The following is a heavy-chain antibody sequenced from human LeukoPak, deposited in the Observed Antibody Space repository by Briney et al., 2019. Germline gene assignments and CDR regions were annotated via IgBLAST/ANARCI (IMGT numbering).Heavy chain of an antibody. V-gene: IGHV3-73*01. CDR1: GFTFSGSA. J-gene: IGHJ4*02. CDR2: IRSTANGYAT. Sequence: GGSLRLSCAASGFTFSGSALHWVRQASGKGLEWVGRIRSTANGYATAYAASVKGRFAIPRDDSKNTAYLQMDSLKTEDTAVYYCTGNYYGSGSYADFDYWGQGTLVTVSS. D-gene: IGHD3-10*01. CDR3: TGNYYGSGSYADFDY.